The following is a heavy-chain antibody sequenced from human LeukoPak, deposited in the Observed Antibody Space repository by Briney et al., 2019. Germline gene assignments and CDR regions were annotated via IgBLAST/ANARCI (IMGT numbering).Heavy chain of an antibody. D-gene: IGHD3-3*01. CDR3: ARVTFWSGYYTHFDY. Sequence: PSQTLSLTCTVSGGSISSGGYSWSWIRQPPGKGLEWIGHIYYRGSTTYNPSLKSRLIISVDPSKNHFSLTLSSVTAADTAVYYCARVTFWSGYYTHFDYWGQGTLVTVSS. J-gene: IGHJ4*02. V-gene: IGHV4-61*03. CDR1: GGSISSGGYS. CDR2: IYYRGST.